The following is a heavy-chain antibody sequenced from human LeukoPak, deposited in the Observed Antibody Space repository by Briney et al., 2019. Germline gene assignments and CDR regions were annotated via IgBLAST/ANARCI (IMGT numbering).Heavy chain of an antibody. D-gene: IGHD3-10*01. Sequence: SETLSLTCTVSGGSISSGSYYWSWIRQPAGKGLEWIGYIYYSGSTNYNPSLKSRVTISVDTSKNQFSLKLSSVTAADTAVYYCARDWRYYGSGSHFDYWGQGTLVTVSS. CDR1: GGSISSGSYY. V-gene: IGHV4-61*10. J-gene: IGHJ4*02. CDR3: ARDWRYYGSGSHFDY. CDR2: IYYSGST.